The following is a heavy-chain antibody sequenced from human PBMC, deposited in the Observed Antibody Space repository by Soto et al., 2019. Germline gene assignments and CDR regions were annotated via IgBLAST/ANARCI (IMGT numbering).Heavy chain of an antibody. CDR1: GFTVSSNY. CDR3: ARDLRIELDHGDH. CDR2: IYSGGST. V-gene: IGHV3-53*01. D-gene: IGHD2-8*02. J-gene: IGHJ5*02. Sequence: GGSLRLSCAASGFTVSSNYMSWDRQAPGKGLEWVSVIYSGGSTYYADSVKGRFTISRDNSKNTLYLQMNSLRAEDTAVYYCARDLRIELDHGDHWGQGTLVTVSS.